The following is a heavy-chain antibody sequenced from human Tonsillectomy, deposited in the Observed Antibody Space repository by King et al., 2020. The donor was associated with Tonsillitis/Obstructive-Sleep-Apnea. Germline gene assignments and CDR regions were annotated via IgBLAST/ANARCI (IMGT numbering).Heavy chain of an antibody. CDR3: ARPDCSGGSCNMDV. V-gene: IGHV5-51*01. Sequence: VQLVESGPEVKKPGEPLKISCKDSGNSFTRYWIVWVRQMPGKGLEWMGSVFPADSVTRYSPSFQGQVTISADRSISTSYLHWSSLKASDSAIYYCARPDCSGGSCNMDVWGKGTTVTVSS. CDR2: VFPADSVT. CDR1: GNSFTRYW. J-gene: IGHJ6*03. D-gene: IGHD2-15*01.